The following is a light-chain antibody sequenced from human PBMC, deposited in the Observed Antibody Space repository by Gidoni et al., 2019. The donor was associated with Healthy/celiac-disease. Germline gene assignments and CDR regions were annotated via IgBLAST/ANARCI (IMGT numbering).Light chain of an antibody. CDR1: QSISSK. V-gene: IGKV1-39*01. CDR3: QQSDSTPPYT. J-gene: IGKJ2*01. CDR2: AA. Sequence: DIQLTQSPSSLSAFVGDRVNITCRASQSISSKLNWYQQKPGKAPKLLIYAASRFSGSGSGTDFTLTISSLQPEDFATYYCQQSDSTPPYTFGQGTKLEIK.